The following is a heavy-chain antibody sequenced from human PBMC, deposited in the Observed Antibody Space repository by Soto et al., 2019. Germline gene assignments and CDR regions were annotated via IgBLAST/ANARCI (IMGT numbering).Heavy chain of an antibody. CDR3: AREPATAKSEGVDF. D-gene: IGHD1-1*01. CDR1: GYTFSDYY. CDR2: INPNSGGT. V-gene: IGHV1-2*02. Sequence: ASVKVSCKASGYTFSDYYIHWVRQAPGQGLEWMGWINPNSGGTKYAPKFQGGVTVTRDTSITTAYMELSRLRSGDTAVYYCAREPATAKSEGVDFWGQGTLVTVSS. J-gene: IGHJ4*02.